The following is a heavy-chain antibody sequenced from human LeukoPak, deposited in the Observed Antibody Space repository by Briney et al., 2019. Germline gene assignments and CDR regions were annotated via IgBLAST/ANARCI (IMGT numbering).Heavy chain of an antibody. CDR2: ISGSGGST. J-gene: IGHJ4*02. D-gene: IGHD3-22*01. CDR3: AKLLPLYYYDSSGSFDY. CDR1: GFTFSSYA. Sequence: GGSLRLSCAASGFTFSSYAMSWVRQAPGKGLEWVSAISGSGGSTYYADSVEGRFTISRDNSKNTLYLQMNSLRAEDTAVYYCAKLLPLYYYDSSGSFDYWGQGTLVTVSS. V-gene: IGHV3-23*01.